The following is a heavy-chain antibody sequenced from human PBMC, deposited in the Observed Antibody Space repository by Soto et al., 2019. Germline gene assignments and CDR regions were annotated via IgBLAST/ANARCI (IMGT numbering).Heavy chain of an antibody. Sequence: EVQLVESGGGLVQYGGSLRLSCAASGFTFSSYEMNWVRQAPGKGLEWVSYISSSGNTIYYADSVKGRFTISRDNAKNSLYLQMNSLRAEDTAVYFCARVAASAAVYFDYWGQGTLVTVSS. CDR3: ARVAASAAVYFDY. J-gene: IGHJ4*02. CDR2: ISSSGNTI. V-gene: IGHV3-48*03. CDR1: GFTFSSYE. D-gene: IGHD6-13*01.